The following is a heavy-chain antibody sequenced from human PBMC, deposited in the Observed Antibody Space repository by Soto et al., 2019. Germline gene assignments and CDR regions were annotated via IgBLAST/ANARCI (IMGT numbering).Heavy chain of an antibody. CDR1: GYTFTGYY. J-gene: IGHJ6*02. V-gene: IGHV1-2*02. CDR3: ARDQGSITMVRGVSSYYYYGMDV. CDR2: INPNSGGT. Sequence: ASVKVSCKASGYTFTGYYMHWVRQAPGQGLEWMGWINPNSGGTNYAQKFQGRVTMTRDTSISTAYMELSRLRSDDTAVYYCARDQGSITMVRGVSSYYYYGMDVWGQGTTVTVSS. D-gene: IGHD3-10*01.